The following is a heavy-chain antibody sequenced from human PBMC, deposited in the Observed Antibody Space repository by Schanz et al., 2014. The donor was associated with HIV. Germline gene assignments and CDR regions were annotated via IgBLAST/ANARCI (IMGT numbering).Heavy chain of an antibody. J-gene: IGHJ4*02. CDR3: AKADEIRHFDWYHPPFDS. CDR2: LSGSGDRT. D-gene: IGHD3-9*01. CDR1: GFSFLRYE. Sequence: EVQLLESGGGLVQPGGSLRISCVASGFSFLRYEMSWVRQAPGKGPEWLSTLSGSGDRTYYADSVKGRVTISRDNSKNTLYLQMNSLRVEDTAVYYCAKADEIRHFDWYHPPFDSWGQGTLVTVSS. V-gene: IGHV3-23*01.